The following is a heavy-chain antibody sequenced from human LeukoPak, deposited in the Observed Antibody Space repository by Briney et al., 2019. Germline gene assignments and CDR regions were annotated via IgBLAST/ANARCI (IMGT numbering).Heavy chain of an antibody. D-gene: IGHD6-19*01. CDR2: IYPGDSDT. J-gene: IGHJ5*02. Sequence: GGSLKISFKGSGCSFTSYWIGWVRPMPGKDVEWMGIIYPGDSDTRNSHAFPGQVTISADKYISTAYLQWSSLKASDTAMYYCATSGYSSGWYRNWFDPWGQGTLVTVSS. CDR3: ATSGYSSGWYRNWFDP. V-gene: IGHV5-51*01. CDR1: GCSFTSYW.